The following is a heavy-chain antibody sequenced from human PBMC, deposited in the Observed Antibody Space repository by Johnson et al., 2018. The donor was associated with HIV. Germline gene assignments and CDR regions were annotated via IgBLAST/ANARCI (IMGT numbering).Heavy chain of an antibody. J-gene: IGHJ3*02. CDR2: IRSKAYGETT. D-gene: IGHD3-16*01. V-gene: IGHV3-49*03. CDR3: TGGHDILTFVI. Sequence: VQLVESGGGLVQPGRSLRLSCTTSGFIFGDYAMTWFRPAQTKGLGWVSFIRSKAYGETTEYAASVKGRFTISRDDSKSIAFLRMDSLKTEDTAMYYCTGGHDILTFVIWGQGTMFTVSS. CDR1: GFIFGDYA.